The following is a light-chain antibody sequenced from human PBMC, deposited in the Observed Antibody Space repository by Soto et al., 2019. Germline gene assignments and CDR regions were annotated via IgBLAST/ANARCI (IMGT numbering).Light chain of an antibody. Sequence: QPVLTQSSSASASLGSSVKLTCTLSSGHSSYIIAWHQQQPGKAPRYLMKLEGSGSYNKGSGVPDRFSGSSSGADRYLTISNLQFEDEADYYCETWDSKRGVFGGGTKLTVL. V-gene: IGLV4-60*02. CDR1: SGHSSYI. CDR2: LEGSGSY. CDR3: ETWDSKRGV. J-gene: IGLJ3*02.